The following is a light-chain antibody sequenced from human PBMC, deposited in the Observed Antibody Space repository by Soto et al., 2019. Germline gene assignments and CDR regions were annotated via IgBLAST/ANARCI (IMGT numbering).Light chain of an antibody. CDR1: PRGRNC. CDR3: QLSQQRSDWPPIT. V-gene: IGKV3-11*01. Sequence: FTQSPAPLSFSPGGRVTLPCRAPPRGRNCLAWYQQKSGQAPRLLIYDASFRATGIPARFSGSGSGTDFTLTISSLEPEDFAVYYCQLSQQRSDWPPITFGQGTRLEIK. J-gene: IGKJ5*01. CDR2: DAS.